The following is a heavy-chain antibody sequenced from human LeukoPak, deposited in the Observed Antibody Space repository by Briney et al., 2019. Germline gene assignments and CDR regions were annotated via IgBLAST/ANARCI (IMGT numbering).Heavy chain of an antibody. V-gene: IGHV3-30*04. D-gene: IGHD6-19*01. CDR3: ARDLTYSSGWYSRAFDI. J-gene: IGHJ3*02. CDR1: GFTFSSYV. Sequence: GGSLRLSCAASGFTFSSYVMHWVRQAPGKGLEWVAIISCDGSNEYYADSVKGRFTISRDNSKNTLYLQMNSLRAEDTALYYCARDLTYSSGWYSRAFDIWGQGTMVTVSS. CDR2: ISCDGSNE.